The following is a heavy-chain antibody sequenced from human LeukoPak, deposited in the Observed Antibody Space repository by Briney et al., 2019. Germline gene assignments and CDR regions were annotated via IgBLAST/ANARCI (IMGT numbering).Heavy chain of an antibody. CDR1: GYTFTSYD. J-gene: IGHJ4*02. D-gene: IGHD6-19*01. Sequence: ASVKVSCKASGYTFTSYDINWVRQATGQGLEWMGWTNPNSGNTGYAQKFQGRVTMTRNTSISTAYMELSSLRSEDTAVYYCARVTYSSGWYYFDYWGQGTLVTVSS. V-gene: IGHV1-8*01. CDR2: TNPNSGNT. CDR3: ARVTYSSGWYYFDY.